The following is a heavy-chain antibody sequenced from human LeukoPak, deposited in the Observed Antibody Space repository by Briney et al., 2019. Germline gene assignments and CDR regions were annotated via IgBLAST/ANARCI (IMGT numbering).Heavy chain of an antibody. CDR1: GFTFSGYA. CDR2: IFASGSTT. V-gene: IGHV3-23*03. D-gene: IGHD2-21*02. J-gene: IGHJ4*02. CDR3: ARDRCGGDCPHYFDY. Sequence: GGSLRLSCAASGFTFSGYAMNWVRQAPGKGLEWVSLIFASGSTTKYADSVKGRFTISRDNSKNTLYLQMNSLRAEDTAVYYCARDRCGGDCPHYFDYWGQGTLVTVSS.